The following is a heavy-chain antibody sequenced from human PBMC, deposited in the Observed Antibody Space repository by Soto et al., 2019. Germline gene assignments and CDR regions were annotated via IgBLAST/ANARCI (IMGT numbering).Heavy chain of an antibody. Sequence: GASVKVSCKASGYTFSSYAISWVRQAPGQGLEWMGWISAYSGNTNYAQMLQGRVTMTTDTSTSTAYMELRSLRSDDTAVYYCARGSINFYYMDVWGTGTTVTVSS. J-gene: IGHJ6*03. CDR1: GYTFSSYA. CDR3: ARGSINFYYMDV. D-gene: IGHD1-26*01. CDR2: ISAYSGNT. V-gene: IGHV1-18*01.